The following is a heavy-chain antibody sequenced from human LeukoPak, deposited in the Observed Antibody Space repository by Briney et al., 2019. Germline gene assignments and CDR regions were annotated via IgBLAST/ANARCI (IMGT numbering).Heavy chain of an antibody. CDR1: GASISSGLHY. V-gene: IGHV4-61*02. Sequence: PSETLSLTCTVSGASISSGLHYWSWIRQSAGKGLEWIGRFYISRSTDYNPALKSRVTISVDTSKNQFSLKLSSVTAADTAVYYCARGPPAPWAVAGSSWFDPWGQGTLVTVSS. CDR3: ARGPPAPWAVAGSSWFDP. J-gene: IGHJ5*02. CDR2: FYISRST. D-gene: IGHD6-19*01.